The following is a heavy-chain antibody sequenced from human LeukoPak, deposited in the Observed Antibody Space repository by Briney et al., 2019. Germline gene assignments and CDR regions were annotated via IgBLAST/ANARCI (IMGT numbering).Heavy chain of an antibody. Sequence: PGRSLRLSCAASGFTFSSYAMHWVRQAPGKGLEWVAVISYDGSNKYYADSVKGRFTISRVNSKNTLYLQMNSLRAEDTAVYYCARDSGSYFDYWGQGTLVTVSS. D-gene: IGHD1-26*01. CDR1: GFTFSSYA. J-gene: IGHJ4*02. CDR3: ARDSGSYFDY. CDR2: ISYDGSNK. V-gene: IGHV3-30-3*01.